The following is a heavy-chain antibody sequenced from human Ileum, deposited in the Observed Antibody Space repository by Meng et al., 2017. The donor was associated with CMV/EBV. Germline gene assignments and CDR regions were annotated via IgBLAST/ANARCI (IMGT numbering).Heavy chain of an antibody. CDR1: GFTFSSYG. D-gene: IGHD6-19*01. Sequence: GGSLRLSCAASGFTFSSYGMHWARQAPGKGLEWVTVISYDGSDRYYADSVKGRLTISRDNSKNTLYLQMNNLRNEDTAVYYCARASLGGGGGWSLFDSWGQGTLVTVSS. CDR2: ISYDGSDR. V-gene: IGHV3-30*19. J-gene: IGHJ4*02. CDR3: ARASLGGGGGWSLFDS.